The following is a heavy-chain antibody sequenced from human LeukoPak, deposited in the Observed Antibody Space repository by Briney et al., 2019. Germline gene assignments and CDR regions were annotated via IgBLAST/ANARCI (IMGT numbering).Heavy chain of an antibody. CDR3: ARGRIVATNAEYYFDH. CDR2: IYTSGST. D-gene: IGHD5-12*01. J-gene: IGHJ4*02. CDR1: GGSISSYY. Sequence: SETLSLTCTVSGGSISSYYWSWIRQPAGKGLEWIGRIYTSGSTNYNPSLKSRVTMSVDTSKNQFSLKLSSVTAADTAVYYCARGRIVATNAEYYFDHWGQGTLVTVSS. V-gene: IGHV4-4*07.